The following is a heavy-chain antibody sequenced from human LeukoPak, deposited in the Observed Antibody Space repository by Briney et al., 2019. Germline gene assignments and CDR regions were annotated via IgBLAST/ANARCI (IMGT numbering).Heavy chain of an antibody. D-gene: IGHD2-15*01. Sequence: ASVKVSFKASGYTFTGYYMHWVRQAPGQGREWMGWINPNSGGTNYAQKFQGRVTMTRDTSISTAYMELSRLRSDDTAVYYCAGGYCSGGSCYDFDYWGQGTLVTVSS. CDR2: INPNSGGT. CDR3: AGGYCSGGSCYDFDY. J-gene: IGHJ4*02. CDR1: GYTFTGYY. V-gene: IGHV1-2*02.